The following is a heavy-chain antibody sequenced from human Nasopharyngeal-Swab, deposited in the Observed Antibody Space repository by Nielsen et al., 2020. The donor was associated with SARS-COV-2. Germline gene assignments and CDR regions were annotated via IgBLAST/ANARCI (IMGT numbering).Heavy chain of an antibody. Sequence: SETLSLTCTVSGGSISSYYWSWIRQPPGKGLEGIGYIYYSGSTNYNPSLKSRVTISVDTSKNQFSLKLSSVTAADTAVYYCARDLLYYYDSGGYSTYYYYGMDVWGQGTTVTVSS. D-gene: IGHD3-22*01. J-gene: IGHJ6*02. CDR3: ARDLLYYYDSGGYSTYYYYGMDV. V-gene: IGHV4-59*01. CDR1: GGSISSYY. CDR2: IYYSGST.